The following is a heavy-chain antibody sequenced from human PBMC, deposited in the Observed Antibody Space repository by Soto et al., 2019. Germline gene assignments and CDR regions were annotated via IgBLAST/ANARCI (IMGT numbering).Heavy chain of an antibody. J-gene: IGHJ6*02. D-gene: IGHD6-13*01. Sequence: QVQLVQSGAEVKKPGSSVKVSCKASGGTFSSYTISWVRQAPGQGLEWMGRIIPILGIANYAQKFQGRVTITADKSTSTAYMELSSLRSEDTAVYYCARSAAAGTFYYYYGMDVWGQATTVTVS. CDR3: ARSAAAGTFYYYYGMDV. CDR2: IIPILGIA. V-gene: IGHV1-69*02. CDR1: GGTFSSYT.